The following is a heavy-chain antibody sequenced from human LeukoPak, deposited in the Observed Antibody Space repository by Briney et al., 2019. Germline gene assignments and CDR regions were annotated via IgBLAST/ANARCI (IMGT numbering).Heavy chain of an antibody. Sequence: PGGSLRLSCAASGFTFSSYWMHWVRQAPGKGLVWVSRINSDGSSTSYADSVKGRFTISRDNAKNTLYLQMNSLRAEDTAVYYCARRTYSSSWYSDYWGQGTLVTVSS. CDR1: GFTFSSYW. D-gene: IGHD6-13*01. CDR2: INSDGSST. V-gene: IGHV3-74*01. CDR3: ARRTYSSSWYSDY. J-gene: IGHJ4*02.